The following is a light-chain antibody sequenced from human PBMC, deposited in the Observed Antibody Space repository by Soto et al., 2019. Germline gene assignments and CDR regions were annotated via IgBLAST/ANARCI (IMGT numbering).Light chain of an antibody. V-gene: IGLV2-23*01. J-gene: IGLJ1*01. CDR3: CSYAGSSTYV. CDR1: SSDFGSYNL. CDR2: EDS. Sequence: QSLLTQPASVSGSPGQSITISCTGTSSDFGSYNLVSWYQQHPGKAPKLMIYEDSKRPSGVSNRFSGSKSGNTASLTISGLQAEDDADYYCCSYAGSSTYVFGTGTKVTAL.